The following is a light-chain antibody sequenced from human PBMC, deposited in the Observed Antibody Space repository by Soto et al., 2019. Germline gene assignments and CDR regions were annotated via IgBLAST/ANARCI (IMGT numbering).Light chain of an antibody. V-gene: IGKV1-5*01. Sequence: DIQMTQSPSNLSASVGDRVTGTCRASQSLRGWLAWYQQRPGKAPKALIYDASTLASGVPSRFNGSGSGTEFTLTISSLQPDDFATYYCQQYITYSTFGQGTRLEIK. J-gene: IGKJ5*01. CDR3: QQYITYST. CDR2: DAS. CDR1: QSLRGW.